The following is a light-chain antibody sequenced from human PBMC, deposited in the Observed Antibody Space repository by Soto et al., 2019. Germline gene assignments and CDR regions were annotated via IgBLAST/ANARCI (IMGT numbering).Light chain of an antibody. CDR2: GAS. Sequence: EIVLTQCPGTLSLSPGERATLSCRASQSVSSTYLAWYQQKPGQAPRLLIYGASSRATGVPDRFSGRGSGTDFTLSISRLEPEDFADYYCQHYGNSPAWTFGQGTKVDIK. J-gene: IGKJ1*01. CDR3: QHYGNSPAWT. CDR1: QSVSSTY. V-gene: IGKV3-20*01.